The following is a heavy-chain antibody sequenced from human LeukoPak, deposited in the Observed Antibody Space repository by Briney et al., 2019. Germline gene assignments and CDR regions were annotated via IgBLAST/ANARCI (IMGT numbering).Heavy chain of an antibody. V-gene: IGHV4-4*02. CDR2: VNLQGST. Sequence: NPSGTLSLTCGVSGXSITNTNDWTWVRQPPGKGLEWIGEVNLQGSTNYNPSLMGRVAISVDTSENHISLQLTSVTAADTAVYYCAREGGPYRPLDYSGQGTLVTVSS. CDR1: GXSITNTND. J-gene: IGHJ4*02. CDR3: AREGGPYRPLDY.